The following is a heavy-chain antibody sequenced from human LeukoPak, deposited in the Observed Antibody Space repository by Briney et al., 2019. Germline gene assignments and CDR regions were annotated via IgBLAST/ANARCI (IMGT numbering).Heavy chain of an antibody. Sequence: SETLSLTCAVYGGSFSGYYWSWIRQPPGKGLEWIGEINHSGSTNYNPSLKCRVTISVDTSKNQFSLKLSSVTAADTAVYYCARSIVVVVAAFYYYYYGMDVWGQGTTVTVSS. CDR2: INHSGST. V-gene: IGHV4-34*01. CDR1: GGSFSGYY. J-gene: IGHJ6*02. CDR3: ARSIVVVVAAFYYYYYGMDV. D-gene: IGHD2-15*01.